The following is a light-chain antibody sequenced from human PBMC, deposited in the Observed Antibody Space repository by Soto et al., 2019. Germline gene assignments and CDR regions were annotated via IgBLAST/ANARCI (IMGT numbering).Light chain of an antibody. CDR3: LQYNSYTWT. V-gene: IGKV1-5*01. CDR1: QSISSW. Sequence: DIQMTQSPSTLSASVGDRVTITCRASQSISSWLAWYQQKPGKAPKLLIYDASSLESGVPSRFSGSGSETEFTLSITSLQPDDFATYYCLQYNSYTWTFGQGTKVDIK. J-gene: IGKJ1*01. CDR2: DAS.